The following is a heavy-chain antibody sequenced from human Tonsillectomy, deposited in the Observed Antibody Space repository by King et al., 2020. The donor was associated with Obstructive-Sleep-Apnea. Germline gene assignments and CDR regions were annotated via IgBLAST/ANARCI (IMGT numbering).Heavy chain of an antibody. J-gene: IGHJ4*02. CDR2: ISYDGRNK. V-gene: IGHV3-30*18. CDR3: AKAGLNYDFWSGYFFDY. D-gene: IGHD3-3*01. CDR1: GFTFTSYG. Sequence: VQLVESGGGVVHPGRSLRLSCAASGFTFTSYGMHWVRQAPGKGLGWVAVISYDGRNKYYADSVKGRFTISKDDSKSTPYLQMNSLRAEDTAVYYCAKAGLNYDFWSGYFFDYWGQGTLVTVSS.